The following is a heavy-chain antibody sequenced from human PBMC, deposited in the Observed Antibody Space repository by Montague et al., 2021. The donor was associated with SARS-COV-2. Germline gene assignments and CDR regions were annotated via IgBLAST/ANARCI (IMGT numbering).Heavy chain of an antibody. CDR2: IYYSGST. D-gene: IGHD2-8*01. J-gene: IGHJ3*01. CDR1: GGSISSGGYY. V-gene: IGHV4-31*03. Sequence: TLSLTCTVSGGSISSGGYYWGWIRQHPGKGLEWIGYIYYSGSTYYNPSLKSRVTLSVDTSKNQFSLKLSSVTAADTAVYYCARAKGFLVLMVYVMGAFDLWGQGTIVSVSS. CDR3: ARAKGFLVLMVYVMGAFDL.